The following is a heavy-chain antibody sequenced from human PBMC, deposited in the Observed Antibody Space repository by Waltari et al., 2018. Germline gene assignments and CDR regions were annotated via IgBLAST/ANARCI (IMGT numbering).Heavy chain of an antibody. D-gene: IGHD3-10*01. V-gene: IGHV4-34*01. CDR3: AGHRCWFGGGDY. CDR1: GGSFSGYY. Sequence: QVQLQQWGAGLLKPSETLSLTCAVYGGSFSGYYWSWIRQPPGKGLEWIGEINHSGSNNLNPSPQGWVPQSVDPSQNPFPPEAGLGPPPGQGVLFRAGHRCWFGGGDYWGQGTLVTVSS. J-gene: IGHJ4*02. CDR2: INHSGSN.